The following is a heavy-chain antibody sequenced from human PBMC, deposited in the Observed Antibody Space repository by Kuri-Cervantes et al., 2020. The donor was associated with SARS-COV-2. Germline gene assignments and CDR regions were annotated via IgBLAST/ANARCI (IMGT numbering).Heavy chain of an antibody. CDR1: GGSISSYY. Sequence: SETLSLTCTVSGGSISSYYWSWIRQPPGKGLEWIGEINHSGSTNYNPSLKSRVTISVDTSKNQFSLKLSSVTAADTAVYYCARIPDYDFWSGYYTPYYFDYWGQGTLVTVSS. V-gene: IGHV4-34*01. CDR2: INHSGST. D-gene: IGHD3-3*01. J-gene: IGHJ4*02. CDR3: ARIPDYDFWSGYYTPYYFDY.